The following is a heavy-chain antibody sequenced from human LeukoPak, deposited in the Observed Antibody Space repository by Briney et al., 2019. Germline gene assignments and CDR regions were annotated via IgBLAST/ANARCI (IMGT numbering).Heavy chain of an antibody. CDR1: GFTFSDYG. V-gene: IGHV3-23*01. CDR3: AKPARTDYADY. D-gene: IGHD1-14*01. J-gene: IGHJ4*02. Sequence: GGSLRLSCAAAGFTFSDYGMNWVRQAPGKGLEWVSGISGSGISTYYADSVKGRFTISRDNSKNTLYLQMNSLRVEDTAVYYCAKPARTDYADYWGQGTLVTVSS. CDR2: ISGSGIST.